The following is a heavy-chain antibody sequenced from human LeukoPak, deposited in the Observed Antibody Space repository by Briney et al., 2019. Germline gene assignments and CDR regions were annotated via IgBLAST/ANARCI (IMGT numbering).Heavy chain of an antibody. D-gene: IGHD2-15*01. J-gene: IGHJ6*02. CDR2: IHSSGNS. Sequence: SETLSLTCTVSGGSISGTDLYWGWVRQLPGKGLEWIGNIHSSGNSFSNPSLKSRVTISVDTSKNQFSLKLSSVTAADTAVYYCEKDSHLDVWGQGTTVTVSS. CDR3: EKDSHLDV. V-gene: IGHV4-39*01. CDR1: GGSISGTDLY.